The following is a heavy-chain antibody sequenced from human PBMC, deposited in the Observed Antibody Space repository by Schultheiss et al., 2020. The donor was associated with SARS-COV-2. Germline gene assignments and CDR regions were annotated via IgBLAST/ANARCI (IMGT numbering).Heavy chain of an antibody. D-gene: IGHD7-27*01. CDR1: GFTFSSYA. J-gene: IGHJ6*02. Sequence: GESLKISCAASGFTFSSYAMHWVRQAPGKGLEWVAVISYDGSNKCYADSVKGRFTISRDNSKNTLYLQMNSLRAEDTAVYYCARVPTGGNYYYGMDVWGQGTTVTVSS. CDR3: ARVPTGGNYYYGMDV. CDR2: ISYDGSNK. V-gene: IGHV3-30*01.